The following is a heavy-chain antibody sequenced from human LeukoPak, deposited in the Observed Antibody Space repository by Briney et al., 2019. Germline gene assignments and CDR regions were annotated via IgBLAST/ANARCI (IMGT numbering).Heavy chain of an antibody. CDR1: GFTFSSYS. CDR3: AREFGYSSSWYDPNAEYFQH. D-gene: IGHD6-13*01. CDR2: ISSSSTI. Sequence: PGGSLRLSCAASGFTFSSYSMNWVRQAPGKGLEWVSSISSSSTIYYADSVKGRFTISRDNAKNSLYLQMNSLRAEDTAVYYCAREFGYSSSWYDPNAEYFQHWGQGTLVTVSS. J-gene: IGHJ1*01. V-gene: IGHV3-69-1*01.